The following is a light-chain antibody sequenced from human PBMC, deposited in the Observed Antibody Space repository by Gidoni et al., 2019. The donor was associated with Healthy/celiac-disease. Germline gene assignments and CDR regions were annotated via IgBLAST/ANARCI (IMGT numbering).Light chain of an antibody. CDR2: DVS. J-gene: IGLJ3*02. CDR1: SSHVGGYNY. Sequence: QSALTQLPSAPRSPGQSITISCTGTSSHVGGYNYVSWYQQHPGKPPKLMIYDVSNRPSGVSNRFSGSKSGNTASLTISVLQAEDEADYYCSSYTSSSTRVFGGGTKLTVL. CDR3: SSYTSSSTRV. V-gene: IGLV2-14*03.